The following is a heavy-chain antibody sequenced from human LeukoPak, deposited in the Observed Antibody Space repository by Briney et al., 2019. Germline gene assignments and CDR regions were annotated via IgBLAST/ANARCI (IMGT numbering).Heavy chain of an antibody. CDR2: ISYDGSNK. CDR3: AKTMAAAGTVGY. V-gene: IGHV3-30*18. CDR1: GFTFSSYG. D-gene: IGHD6-13*01. Sequence: PGRSLRLSCAASGFTFSSYGMHWVRQAPGKGLEWVAVISYDGSNKYYADSVKGRFTISRDNSKNTLYLQMNSLRAEDTAVYYCAKTMAAAGTVGYWGQGTLVTVSS. J-gene: IGHJ4*02.